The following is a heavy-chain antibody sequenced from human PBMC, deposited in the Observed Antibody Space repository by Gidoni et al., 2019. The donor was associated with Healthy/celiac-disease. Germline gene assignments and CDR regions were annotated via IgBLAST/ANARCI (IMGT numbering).Heavy chain of an antibody. D-gene: IGHD4-17*01. CDR1: GGSISSYY. CDR2: IYYSGST. CDR3: ARGRGYGDGSFDY. Sequence: QVQLQESGPGLVKPSETLSLTCTASGGSISSYYWSWIRQPPGKGLEWIGYIYYSGSTNYNPSLKSRVTISVDTSKNQFSLKLSSVTAADTAVYYCARGRGYGDGSFDYWGQGTLVTVSS. V-gene: IGHV4-59*01. J-gene: IGHJ4*02.